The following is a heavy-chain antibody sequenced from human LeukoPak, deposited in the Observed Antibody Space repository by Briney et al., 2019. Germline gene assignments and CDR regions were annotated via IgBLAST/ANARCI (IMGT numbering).Heavy chain of an antibody. Sequence: ASVKVSCKASGGTFSSYAISWVRQAPGQGLEWMGRIIPILGIANYAQKFQGRVTITADKSTSTAYMELSSLRSEDTAVYYCARESIAAAGKSDYWGQGTLVTVSS. CDR1: GGTFSSYA. CDR3: ARESIAAAGKSDY. D-gene: IGHD6-13*01. V-gene: IGHV1-69*04. J-gene: IGHJ4*02. CDR2: IIPILGIA.